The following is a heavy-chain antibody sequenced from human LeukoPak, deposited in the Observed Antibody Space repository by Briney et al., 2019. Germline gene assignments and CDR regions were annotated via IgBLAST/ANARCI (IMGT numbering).Heavy chain of an antibody. CDR3: ARAGYSGSDFSV. CDR2: IYHSGRT. Sequence: SETLSLTCTVSGYSISSGYYWGWIRQPPGKGLEWIGSIYHSGRTYYNPSLKSRVTISVDTSKNQFSLKLSSVTATDTAVYYCARAGYSGSDFSVWGKGSTVTVSS. V-gene: IGHV4-38-2*02. CDR1: GYSISSGYY. D-gene: IGHD5-12*01. J-gene: IGHJ6*04.